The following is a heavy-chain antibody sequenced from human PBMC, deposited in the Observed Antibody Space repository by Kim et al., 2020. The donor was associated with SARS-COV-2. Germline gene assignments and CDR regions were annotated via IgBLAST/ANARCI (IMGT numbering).Heavy chain of an antibody. J-gene: IGHJ4*02. V-gene: IGHV3-21*01. Sequence: GGSLRLSCAASGFTFSTYSMNWVRQAPGKGLEWVSSISGSRSYIYYADSVKGRFTISRDNAKNSLYLQMNSLRAEDTAVYYCARGPDTALDYFDYWGQGTLVTVSS. CDR2: ISGSRSYI. CDR3: ARGPDTALDYFDY. D-gene: IGHD5-18*01. CDR1: GFTFSTYS.